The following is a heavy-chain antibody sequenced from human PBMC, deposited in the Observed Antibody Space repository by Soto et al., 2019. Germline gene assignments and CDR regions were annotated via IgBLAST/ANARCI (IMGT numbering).Heavy chain of an antibody. CDR3: ARRVRYALLGY. CDR1: GGPFSNYF. Sequence: PSETLSLTCTVSGGPFSNYFWNWIRQPPGKGLEWIGEISHTGNTSYSPSFKSRVTMSVDSSKNQFSLRLTSVTAADTAVYYCARRVRYALLGYWGQGTRVTVSS. V-gene: IGHV4-34*01. D-gene: IGHD2-2*01. CDR2: ISHTGNT. J-gene: IGHJ4*02.